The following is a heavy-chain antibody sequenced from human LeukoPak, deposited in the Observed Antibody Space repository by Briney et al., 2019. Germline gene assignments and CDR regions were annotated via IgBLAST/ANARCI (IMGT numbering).Heavy chain of an antibody. CDR3: ARETAIAAAHDAFDI. V-gene: IGHV4-59*01. CDR2: IYYSGST. CDR1: GGSLSSYY. D-gene: IGHD6-13*01. J-gene: IGHJ3*02. Sequence: PSETLSLACTGSGGSLSSYYWRWLRQPPGRGLEGIGYIYYSGSTNYNPSLKSRVTISVDTSKNQFSLKLSSVTAADTAVYYCARETAIAAAHDAFDIWGQGTMVTVSS.